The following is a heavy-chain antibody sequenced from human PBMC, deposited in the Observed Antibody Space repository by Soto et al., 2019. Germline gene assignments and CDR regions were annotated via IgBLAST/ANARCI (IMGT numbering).Heavy chain of an antibody. CDR3: AREDPRGSGWYHWFDP. D-gene: IGHD6-19*01. CDR1: GYTFTTYA. V-gene: IGHV1-3*04. Sequence: ASVKVSCKASGYTFTTYAMHWVRQAPGQRLEWMGWINIDNGNPKYSQKFQGRVTLTRDTSASTAYMELSSLTSEDTAVYYCAREDPRGSGWYHWFDPWGPGTLVTVSS. J-gene: IGHJ5*02. CDR2: INIDNGNP.